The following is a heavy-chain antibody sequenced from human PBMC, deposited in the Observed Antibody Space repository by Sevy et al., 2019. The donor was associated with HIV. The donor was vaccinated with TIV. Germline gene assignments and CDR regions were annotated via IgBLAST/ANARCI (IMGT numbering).Heavy chain of an antibody. J-gene: IGHJ4*02. CDR2: ISRSGSTI. CDR3: ARRTLSPGPVDY. D-gene: IGHD7-27*01. Sequence: GGSLRLSCAASGFTFSDYYMSWIRQAPGKGLEWVSYISRSGSTIYSADSVRGRFTISRDNAKNSLYLQMNSLRAEDTAVYYCARRTLSPGPVDYWGQGTLVTVSS. CDR1: GFTFSDYY. V-gene: IGHV3-11*01.